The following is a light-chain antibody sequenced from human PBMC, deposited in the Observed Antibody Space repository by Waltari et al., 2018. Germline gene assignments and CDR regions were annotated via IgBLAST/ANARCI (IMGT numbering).Light chain of an antibody. CDR2: LGS. V-gene: IGKV2-28*01. Sequence: DIVMTQSPLSLPVTPGEPASISCRSSQSLLNSNGNNYLDWYLQRPGQSPQLLIYLGSNRASGVPDRLSGSGSGTDFTLKISKVEAEDVGVYYCMQAAQTPLTFGQGTKVEIK. CDR3: MQAAQTPLT. CDR1: QSLLNSNGNNY. J-gene: IGKJ1*01.